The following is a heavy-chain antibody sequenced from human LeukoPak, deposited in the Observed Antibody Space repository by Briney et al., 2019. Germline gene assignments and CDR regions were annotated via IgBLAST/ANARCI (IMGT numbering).Heavy chain of an antibody. Sequence: GGSLRLSCAASGFTFSSYAMSWVRQAPGKGLEWVSAISGSGGSTYYTDSVKGRFTISRDNSKNTLYLQMNSLRAEDTAVYYCAKDTLGYCSGGICYNYWGQGTLVTVSS. CDR2: ISGSGGST. V-gene: IGHV3-23*01. CDR1: GFTFSSYA. D-gene: IGHD2-15*01. J-gene: IGHJ4*02. CDR3: AKDTLGYCSGGICYNY.